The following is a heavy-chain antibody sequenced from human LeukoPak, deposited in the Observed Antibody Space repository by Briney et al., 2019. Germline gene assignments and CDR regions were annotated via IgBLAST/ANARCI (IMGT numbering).Heavy chain of an antibody. J-gene: IGHJ4*02. CDR3: ARGEQEMTTMSIDY. Sequence: GGSLRLSCAASGFTFSSYAMSWVRQAPGKGLEWVSAISGSGGSTYYADSVRGRFTISRDNVKNSLYLQMNGLRAEDTAVYYCARGEQEMTTMSIDYWGRGTLVTVSS. V-gene: IGHV3-23*01. CDR2: ISGSGGST. CDR1: GFTFSSYA. D-gene: IGHD5-24*01.